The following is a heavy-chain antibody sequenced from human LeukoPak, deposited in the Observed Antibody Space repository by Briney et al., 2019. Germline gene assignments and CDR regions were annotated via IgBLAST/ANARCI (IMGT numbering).Heavy chain of an antibody. CDR1: GYTFTSYD. J-gene: IGHJ6*03. CDR3: ARSIAAAGTFWYYYYYMDV. Sequence: GASVKVSCKASGYTFTSYDINWVRQATGQGLEWMGWMNPNSGNTGYAQKFQGRVTITRNTSISTAYMELSSLRSEDTAVYYCARSIAAAGTFWYYYYYMDVWGKGTTVTVSS. V-gene: IGHV1-8*03. D-gene: IGHD6-13*01. CDR2: MNPNSGNT.